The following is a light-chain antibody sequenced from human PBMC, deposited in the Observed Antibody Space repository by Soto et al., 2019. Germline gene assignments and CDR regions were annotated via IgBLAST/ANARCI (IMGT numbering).Light chain of an antibody. CDR2: GAS. Sequence: EIVLTQSPGTLSLSPGEGATLSCRASQSVRSNYLAWYQQKPGQAPRLLIYGASSRATGIPDRFSGSGSGTDFTLTISRLEPEDFAVYYCQHYGGSPLYTFGQGTKLESK. CDR3: QHYGGSPLYT. J-gene: IGKJ2*01. CDR1: QSVRSNY. V-gene: IGKV3-20*01.